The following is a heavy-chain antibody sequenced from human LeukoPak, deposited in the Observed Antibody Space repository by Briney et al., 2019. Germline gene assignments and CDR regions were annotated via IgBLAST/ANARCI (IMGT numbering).Heavy chain of an antibody. V-gene: IGHV1-46*01. CDR2: TNPSGGST. CDR1: GYTFTSYY. J-gene: IGHJ4*02. CDR3: AAEYGSGKTYDY. Sequence: ASVKVSCKASGYTFTSYYMHWVRQAPGQGLEWMGITNPSGGSTSYAQKFQGRVTMTRDMSTSTVYMELSSLRSEDTAVYYCAAEYGSGKTYDYWGQGALVTVSS. D-gene: IGHD3-10*01.